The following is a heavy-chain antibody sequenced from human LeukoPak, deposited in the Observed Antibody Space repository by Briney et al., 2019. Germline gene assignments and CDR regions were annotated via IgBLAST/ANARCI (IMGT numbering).Heavy chain of an antibody. J-gene: IGHJ4*02. CDR3: ARGFRVYYYDSSGYRFDY. CDR2: INSDGSST. CDR1: GFTFSSYW. V-gene: IGHV3-74*01. D-gene: IGHD3-22*01. Sequence: GGSLRLSCAASGFTFSSYWMHWVRQAPGKGLVWVSRINSDGSSTSYADSVKGRFTISRDNAKNTLYLQMNSLRAEDTAVYYCARGFRVYYYDSSGYRFDYWGQGTLVIVSS.